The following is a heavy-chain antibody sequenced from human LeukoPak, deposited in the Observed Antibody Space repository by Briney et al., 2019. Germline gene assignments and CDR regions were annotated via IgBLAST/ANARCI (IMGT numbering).Heavy chain of an antibody. Sequence: RRGESLKISCKGSGYNFTSYWIGWVRQMPGKGLEWMGIIYPGDSDIRYSPSFQGQVTISADKSISTAYLQWSSLKASDTAMYYCARRPIPEAAMFDYWGQGTLVTVSS. D-gene: IGHD2-2*01. CDR1: GYNFTSYW. J-gene: IGHJ4*02. CDR3: ARRPIPEAAMFDY. V-gene: IGHV5-51*01. CDR2: IYPGDSDI.